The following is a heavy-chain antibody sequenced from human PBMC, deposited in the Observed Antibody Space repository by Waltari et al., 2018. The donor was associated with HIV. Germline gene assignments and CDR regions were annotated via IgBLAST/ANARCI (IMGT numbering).Heavy chain of an antibody. D-gene: IGHD2-15*01. CDR2: IYYSGNT. CDR3: ARGPIMTPGNFYNGFDV. V-gene: IGHV4-59*11. Sequence: QVQLLESGPALVKPSETLSLPCSVPGGSISNHYLSWIRQPPGKGLEWIGYIYYSGNTNYNSSLKSRVTLSVDTSKNQFSLKLSSVTAADTAIYYCARGPIMTPGNFYNGFDVWGRGTTVIVSS. J-gene: IGHJ6*02. CDR1: GGSISNHY.